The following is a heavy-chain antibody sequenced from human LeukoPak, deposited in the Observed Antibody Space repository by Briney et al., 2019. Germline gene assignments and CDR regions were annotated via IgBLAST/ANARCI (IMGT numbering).Heavy chain of an antibody. CDR1: GYTFTNYD. D-gene: IGHD3-3*01. J-gene: IGHJ3*01. V-gene: IGHV1-8*03. CDR2: MNPKSGNV. Sequence: ASVKVSCKASGYTFTNYDINWVRQATGRGLEWLGWMNPKSGNVGYAPKFQGRVTLTRDTSISTAYMELSSLRSEDTAVYYCTREGDFWDFHLWGQGTMVTVSS. CDR3: TREGDFWDFHL.